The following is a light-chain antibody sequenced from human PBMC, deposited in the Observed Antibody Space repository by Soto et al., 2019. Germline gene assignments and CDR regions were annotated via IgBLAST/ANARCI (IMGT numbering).Light chain of an antibody. Sequence: DIQLTQTPSTLSASVGDEVTITCRASQTISSWLAWYQQKPGRAPKLLIYRASSLESGVPSRFSGSGSGTEFTLTISSLQPDDFATYYCQQYNSYSRTFGQGTKV. CDR1: QTISSW. V-gene: IGKV1-5*03. J-gene: IGKJ1*01. CDR2: RAS. CDR3: QQYNSYSRT.